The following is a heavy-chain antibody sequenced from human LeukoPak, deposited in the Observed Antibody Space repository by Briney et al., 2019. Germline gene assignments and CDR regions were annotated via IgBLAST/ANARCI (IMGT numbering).Heavy chain of an antibody. V-gene: IGHV3-23*03. CDR3: ASHSSYWLLGY. Sequence: GGSLRLSCAASGFIVSSSYMSWVRQAPGQGLEWVSVIYSDGGTSFAGNTYYADSVEGRFTVSRDNSKNTLYLQMNSLRTEDTAVYFCASHSSYWLLGYWGQGTLVTVSS. CDR2: IYSDGGT. D-gene: IGHD6-19*01. CDR1: GFIVSSSY. J-gene: IGHJ4*02.